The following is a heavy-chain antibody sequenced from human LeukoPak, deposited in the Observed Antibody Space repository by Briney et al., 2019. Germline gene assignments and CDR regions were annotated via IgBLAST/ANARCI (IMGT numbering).Heavy chain of an antibody. Sequence: PSETLSLTCTVSGGSISSSSYYWGWIRQPPGKGLEWIGSIYYSGSTYYNPSLKSRVTISVDTSKNQFSLKLSSVTAADTAVYYCARYPYGSIDYWGQGTLVIVSS. J-gene: IGHJ4*02. V-gene: IGHV4-39*07. D-gene: IGHD4-17*01. CDR3: ARYPYGSIDY. CDR1: GGSISSSSYY. CDR2: IYYSGST.